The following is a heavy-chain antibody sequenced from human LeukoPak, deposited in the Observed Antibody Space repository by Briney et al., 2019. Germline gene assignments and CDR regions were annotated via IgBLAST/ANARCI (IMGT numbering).Heavy chain of an antibody. Sequence: PSETLSLTCGVSGGSISSTNWWTWVRQPPGEGLEWIGEVHLSGRTNYNPSLESRVTMSVDMSENHISLRLTSVTAADTAVYYCARGAVRGVMYYYYYYGMDVWGQGTTVTVSS. J-gene: IGHJ6*02. CDR3: ARGAVRGVMYYYYYYGMDV. D-gene: IGHD3-10*01. CDR1: GGSISSTNW. CDR2: VHLSGRT. V-gene: IGHV4-4*02.